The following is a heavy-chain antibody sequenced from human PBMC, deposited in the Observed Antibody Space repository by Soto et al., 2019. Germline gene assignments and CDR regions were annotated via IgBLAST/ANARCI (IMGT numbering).Heavy chain of an antibody. CDR2: INHSGST. CDR1: GGSFSGYY. V-gene: IGHV4-34*01. D-gene: IGHD2-2*01. Sequence: SETLSLTCAVYGGSFSGYYWSWIRQPPGKGLEWIGEINHSGSTNYNPSLKSRVTISVDTSKNQFSLKLSSVTAADTAVYYCARGLYDIVVVQAAIRNYGMDVWGQGTTVTVSS. CDR3: ARGLYDIVVVQAAIRNYGMDV. J-gene: IGHJ6*02.